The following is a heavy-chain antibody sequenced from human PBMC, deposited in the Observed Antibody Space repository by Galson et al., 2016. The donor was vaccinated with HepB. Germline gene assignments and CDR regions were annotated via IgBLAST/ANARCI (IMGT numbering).Heavy chain of an antibody. D-gene: IGHD2-21*01. CDR1: GFTFITYA. CDR2: ISYDGSNK. J-gene: IGHJ4*02. CDR3: ARNRGDYYFDY. Sequence: SLRLSCAASGFTFITYAMHWVRQAPGKGLEWVAVISYDGSNKYYADSVKGRFTISRDNSKNTLYLQMNSLRAEDTAVYYCARNRGDYYFDYWGQGTLVTVSS. V-gene: IGHV3-30-3*01.